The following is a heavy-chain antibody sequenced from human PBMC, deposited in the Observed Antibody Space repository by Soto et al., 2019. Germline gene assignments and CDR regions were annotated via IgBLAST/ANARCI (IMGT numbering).Heavy chain of an antibody. Sequence: SVKVSCKASGYTFRNFGISWVRQAPGQGLEWMGRIIAFLGIANYAQKFQGRVTITADKSTSTAYMELSSLRSEDTAVYYCARTYSSSSSYIDYWGQGTLVTVSS. CDR3: ARTYSSSSSYIDY. V-gene: IGHV1-69*04. J-gene: IGHJ4*02. CDR1: GYTFRNFG. D-gene: IGHD6-6*01. CDR2: IIAFLGIA.